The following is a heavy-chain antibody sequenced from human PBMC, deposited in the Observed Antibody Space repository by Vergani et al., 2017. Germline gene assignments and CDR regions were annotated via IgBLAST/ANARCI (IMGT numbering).Heavy chain of an antibody. J-gene: IGHJ4*02. V-gene: IGHV4-31*03. CDR1: GCSISSGGYY. Sequence: QVQLQESGPGLVKPSQTLSLTCSVSGCSISSGGYYWSWIRQHPGKGLHPGKCLEWIGYIYYSGSTYYNPSLQSRVTISVDTSKNQFSLKLSSVTAADTAVYYWARADVGVGSSTCCFDYWGQGTLVTVSS. CDR3: ARADVGVGSSTCCFDY. CDR2: IYYSGST. D-gene: IGHD2-2*01.